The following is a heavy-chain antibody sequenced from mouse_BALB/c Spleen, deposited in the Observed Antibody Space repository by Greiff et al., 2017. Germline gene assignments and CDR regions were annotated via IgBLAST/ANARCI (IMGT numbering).Heavy chain of an antibody. CDR2: IYPGGGYT. CDR1: GYTFTNYW. J-gene: IGHJ4*01. Sequence: QVLLQQSGAELVRPGTSVKISCTASGYTFTNYWLGWLKQRPGHGLEWIGDIYPGGGYTNYNEKFKGKATLTADTSSSTAYMQLSSLTSEDSAVYFCARGGYSHMDDWGEGTSVTVSS. CDR3: ARGGYSHMDD. V-gene: IGHV1-63*02. D-gene: IGHD2-12*01.